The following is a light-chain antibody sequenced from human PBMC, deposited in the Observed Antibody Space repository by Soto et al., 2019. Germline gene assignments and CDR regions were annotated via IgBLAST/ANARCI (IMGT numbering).Light chain of an antibody. V-gene: IGLV2-14*01. CDR3: SSYTTSNSWV. CDR1: SSDVGGYNF. CDR2: EVS. J-gene: IGLJ2*01. Sequence: QSALTQPASVSGSPGPSITISFTGTSSDVGGYNFLSWYLHHPGKAPKLILYEVSNRPSGVSNRFSGSKSGNTASLTISGLQADDEANYYCSSYTTSNSWVFGGRTKLTGL.